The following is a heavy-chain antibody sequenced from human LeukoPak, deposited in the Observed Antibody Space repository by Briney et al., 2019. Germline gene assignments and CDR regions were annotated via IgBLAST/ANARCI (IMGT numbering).Heavy chain of an antibody. D-gene: IGHD5-18*01. CDR2: KYYSGST. V-gene: IGHV4-61*01. CDR3: ARGRSYGFDFDS. J-gene: IGHJ4*02. Sequence: SETLSLTCDVSGVSINTCCYYWIWIRQPPGKGLEWIGYKYYSGSTRYNSSLRSRLTISLDSSKNQFSLRLTSVTAADTAVYYCARGRSYGFDFDSWGPGTLVIVSS. CDR1: GVSINTCCYY.